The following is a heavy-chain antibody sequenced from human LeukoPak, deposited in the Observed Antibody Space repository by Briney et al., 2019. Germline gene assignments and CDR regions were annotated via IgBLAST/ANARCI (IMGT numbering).Heavy chain of an antibody. D-gene: IGHD6-19*01. Sequence: HSGGSLRLSCAASGFTVSSNYMSWVRQAPGKGLEWVSVSYSGGSTYYADSVKGRFTISRDNSKNTLYLQMNSLRAEATAVYYCAKDRYSSGLIFDYWGQGPLVPVSS. CDR2: SYSGGST. CDR1: GFTVSSNY. J-gene: IGHJ4*02. CDR3: AKDRYSSGLIFDY. V-gene: IGHV3-53*01.